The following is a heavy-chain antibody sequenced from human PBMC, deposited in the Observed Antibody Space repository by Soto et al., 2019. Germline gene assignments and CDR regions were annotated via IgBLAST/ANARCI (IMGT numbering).Heavy chain of an antibody. CDR1: GGTFSSYA. J-gene: IGHJ6*02. D-gene: IGHD2-8*01. Sequence: SVKVSCKASGGTFSSYAISWVRQAPGQGLEWMGGIIPIFGTANYAQKFQGRVTITADESTSTAYMELSSLRSEDTAVYYCARDPYHVLMVNAPNLYGMDVWGQGTTVTVSS. CDR3: ARDPYHVLMVNAPNLYGMDV. V-gene: IGHV1-69*13. CDR2: IIPIFGTA.